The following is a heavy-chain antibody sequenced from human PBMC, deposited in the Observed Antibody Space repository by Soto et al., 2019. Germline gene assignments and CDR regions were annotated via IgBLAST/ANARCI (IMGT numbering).Heavy chain of an antibody. J-gene: IGHJ4*02. Sequence: GGSLRLSCAASGFTFNNAWMSWVRQAPGKGLEWVGCIKGEADGGTTDYAAPVKGRITISRDHSKDTLYLRMNSLKTEDTAVYYCTTGLSNGYYNFDYWGQGTPVTVSS. D-gene: IGHD3-22*01. CDR1: GFTFNNAW. CDR2: IKGEADGGTT. V-gene: IGHV3-15*01. CDR3: TTGLSNGYYNFDY.